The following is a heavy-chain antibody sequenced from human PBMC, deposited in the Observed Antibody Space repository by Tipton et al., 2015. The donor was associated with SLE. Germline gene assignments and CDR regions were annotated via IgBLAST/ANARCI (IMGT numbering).Heavy chain of an antibody. Sequence: LRLSCTVSGGFISSHDWSRIRQPPGKELEWIGYVYYSGSTTYNPSLKSRVTISVDRSKNQFFLNLSSVTAADTAVYYCAKWGVDTYRYKGLDVWGQGTTVTVSS. D-gene: IGHD2-21*01. V-gene: IGHV4-59*11. J-gene: IGHJ6*02. CDR1: GGFISSHD. CDR2: VYYSGST. CDR3: AKWGVDTYRYKGLDV.